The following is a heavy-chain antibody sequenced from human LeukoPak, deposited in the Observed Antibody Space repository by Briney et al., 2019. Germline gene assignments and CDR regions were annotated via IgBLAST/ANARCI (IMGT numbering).Heavy chain of an antibody. Sequence: SETLSLTCTVSGGSTSSYYWSWIRQPPGKGLEWIGYIYYSGSTNYNPSLKSRVTISVDTSKNQFSLKLSSVTAADTAVYYCARASALPGFGWFDPWGQGTLVTVSS. D-gene: IGHD3-16*01. V-gene: IGHV4-59*01. CDR2: IYYSGST. CDR1: GGSTSSYY. J-gene: IGHJ5*02. CDR3: ARASALPGFGWFDP.